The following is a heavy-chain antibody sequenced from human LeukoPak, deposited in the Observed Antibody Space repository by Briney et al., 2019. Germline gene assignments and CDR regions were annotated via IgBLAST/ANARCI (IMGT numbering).Heavy chain of an antibody. D-gene: IGHD6-19*01. CDR1: GFTFSAYG. Sequence: GGSLRLSCAASGFTFSAYGMHWVRQAPGKGLEWVGRIKSKTDGETTDYAAPVKGRFTISRDDSKNTLYLQMNSLKTEDTAVYYCTTDLIAVADDDYWGQGTLVTVSS. V-gene: IGHV3-15*01. CDR2: IKSKTDGETT. J-gene: IGHJ4*02. CDR3: TTDLIAVADDDY.